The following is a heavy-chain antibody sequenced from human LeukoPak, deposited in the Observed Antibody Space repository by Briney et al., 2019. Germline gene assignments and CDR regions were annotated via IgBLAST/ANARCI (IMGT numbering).Heavy chain of an antibody. CDR3: ARAGAAAGSYFGY. CDR2: ISSSSSYI. J-gene: IGHJ4*02. V-gene: IGHV3-21*01. D-gene: IGHD6-13*01. CDR1: GFTFSSYS. Sequence: GGSLRLSCAASGFTFSSYSMNWVRQAPGKGLEWVSSISSSSSYIYYADSVKGRFTTSRDNAKNSLYLQMNSLRAEDTAVYYCARAGAAAGSYFGYWGQGTLVTVSS.